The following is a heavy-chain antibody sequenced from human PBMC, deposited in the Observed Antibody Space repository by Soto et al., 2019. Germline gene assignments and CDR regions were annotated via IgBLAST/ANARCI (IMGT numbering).Heavy chain of an antibody. D-gene: IGHD6-19*01. V-gene: IGHV3-23*01. CDR1: GFTFSSHD. CDR3: AKAKSSGWYFSDY. J-gene: IGHJ4*02. Sequence: GGSLRLSCAGTGFTFSSHDMSWVRQAPGKGLEWVSTIRGSGGSTYYADSVKGRFTISRDNSKNTLYLQMNSLRAEDTAVYYCAKAKSSGWYFSDYWGQGTLVTVSS. CDR2: IRGSGGST.